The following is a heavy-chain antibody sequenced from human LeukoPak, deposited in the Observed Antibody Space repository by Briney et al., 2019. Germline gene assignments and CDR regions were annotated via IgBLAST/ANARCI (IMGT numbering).Heavy chain of an antibody. Sequence: GGSLRLSCAASGFTVSSNYMSWVRQAPGKGLEWVSVIYSGGSTYYADPVKGRFTISRDNSKNTLYLQMNSLRAEDTAVYYCARDGYCSSTSCYTGLWYFDYWGQGTLVTVSS. CDR1: GFTVSSNY. CDR3: ARDGYCSSTSCYTGLWYFDY. V-gene: IGHV3-66*02. J-gene: IGHJ4*02. CDR2: IYSGGST. D-gene: IGHD2-2*02.